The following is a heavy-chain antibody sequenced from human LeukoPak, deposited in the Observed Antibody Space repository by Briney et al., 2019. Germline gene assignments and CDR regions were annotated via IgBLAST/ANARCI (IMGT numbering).Heavy chain of an antibody. CDR1: GYTFTSYG. CDR2: ISAYNGNT. CDR3: ARGAYCSGGSCYGSFDY. D-gene: IGHD2-15*01. V-gene: IGHV1-18*01. J-gene: IGHJ4*02. Sequence: ASVKVSCKASGYTFTSYGISWVRQAPGQGLEWMGWISAYNGNTNYAQKLQGRVTMTTDTSTSTAYMELRSLRSDDTAVYYCARGAYCSGGSCYGSFDYWGQGTLVTVSS.